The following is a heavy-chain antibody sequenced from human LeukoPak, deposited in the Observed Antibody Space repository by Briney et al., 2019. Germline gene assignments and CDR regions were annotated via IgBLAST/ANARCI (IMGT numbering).Heavy chain of an antibody. Sequence: PGGSLRLSCAASGFTFSSYGMHWVRQAPGKGLEWVGVISFDGSYKYYADSVKGRFTISRDNSKNTLYLQTNSLRAEDTAVFYCAKGVATATLHGAFDIWGQGTMVTVSS. D-gene: IGHD5-18*01. CDR2: ISFDGSYK. CDR3: AKGVATATLHGAFDI. V-gene: IGHV3-30*18. J-gene: IGHJ3*02. CDR1: GFTFSSYG.